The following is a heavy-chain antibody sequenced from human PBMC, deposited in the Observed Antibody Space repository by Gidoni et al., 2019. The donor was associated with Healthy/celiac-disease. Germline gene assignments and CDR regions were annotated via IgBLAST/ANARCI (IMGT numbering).Heavy chain of an antibody. CDR1: GFSLSNARMG. Sequence: QVTLKESGPVLGKPTETLTLTCTVSGFSLSNARMGVSWIRQPPGKALEWLAHILSNDEKSYSTSLKSRLTISKDTSKSQVVLTMTNMDPVDTATYYCARILEQLSYWYFDLWGRGTLVTVSS. D-gene: IGHD6-6*01. V-gene: IGHV2-26*01. CDR2: ILSNDEK. CDR3: ARILEQLSYWYFDL. J-gene: IGHJ2*01.